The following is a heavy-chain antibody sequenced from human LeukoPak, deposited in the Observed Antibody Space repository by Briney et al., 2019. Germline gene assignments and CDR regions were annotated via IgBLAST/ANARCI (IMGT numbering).Heavy chain of an antibody. V-gene: IGHV3-23*01. CDR1: GFTFGSFA. Sequence: GGSLRLSCAASGFTFGSFAMTWVRQAPGKGLEWVSSVSGGGGSTYYADSVKGRFTISRDNSKNTLYLQMKSLRAEDTAVYFCAKSRRQSGTYFDYWGQGTLVTASS. CDR2: VSGGGGST. D-gene: IGHD1-26*01. CDR3: AKSRRQSGTYFDY. J-gene: IGHJ4*02.